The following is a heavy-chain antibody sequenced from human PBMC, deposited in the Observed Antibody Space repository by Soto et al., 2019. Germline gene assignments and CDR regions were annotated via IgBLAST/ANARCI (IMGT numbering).Heavy chain of an antibody. J-gene: IGHJ4*02. V-gene: IGHV3-73*02. CDR2: IPSKINAYAT. D-gene: IGHD2-2*01. CDR3: ARHQLDVPVASAIDY. CDR1: GFTFRGST. Sequence: EVQLVESGGGSVQPGGSLRLSCAASGFTFRGSTIHWVRQTSGKGLERVGRIPSKINAYATAYAASVKGRFTISSDDSKNTAYLQTNSLKIEDTAMYYCARHQLDVPVASAIDYWGQGTLVTVSS.